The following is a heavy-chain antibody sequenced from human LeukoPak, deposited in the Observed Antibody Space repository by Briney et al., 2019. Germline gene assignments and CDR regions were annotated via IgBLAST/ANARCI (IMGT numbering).Heavy chain of an antibody. Sequence: ASVKVSCKASGYTFTSYGISWVRQAPGQGLEWMGWISAYNGNTNYAQKLQGRVTMTTDTSTSTAYMELRSLRSDDTAVYYCARDDVVVPAAINYYYYGMDVWGQGTTVTVSS. CDR3: ARDDVVVPAAINYYYYGMDV. D-gene: IGHD2-2*01. CDR1: GYTFTSYG. V-gene: IGHV1-18*01. J-gene: IGHJ6*02. CDR2: ISAYNGNT.